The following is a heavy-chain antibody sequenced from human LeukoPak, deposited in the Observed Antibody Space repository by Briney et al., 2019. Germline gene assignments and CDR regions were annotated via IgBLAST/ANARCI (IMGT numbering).Heavy chain of an antibody. V-gene: IGHV3-30*18. Sequence: PGGSLRLSCAASGFTFSSYGMHWVRQAPGKGLEWVAVISYDGSNKYYADSVKSRFTISRDNSKNTLYLQMNSLRAEDTAVYYCAKDGRGYSYGRYFDYWGQGTLVTVSS. CDR2: ISYDGSNK. D-gene: IGHD5-18*01. CDR1: GFTFSSYG. J-gene: IGHJ4*02. CDR3: AKDGRGYSYGRYFDY.